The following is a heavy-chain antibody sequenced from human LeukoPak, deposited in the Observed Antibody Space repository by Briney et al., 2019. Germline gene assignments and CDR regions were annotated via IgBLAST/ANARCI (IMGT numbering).Heavy chain of an antibody. Sequence: GGSLRLSCAASGFTFSSYAMSWVRQAPGKGLEWVPAISGSGGSTYYADSVKGRFTISRDNSKNTLYLQMNSLRAEDTAVYYCAKGARYYDFWSGPPHYYYGMDVWGQGTTVTVSS. D-gene: IGHD3-3*01. CDR3: AKGARYYDFWSGPPHYYYGMDV. V-gene: IGHV3-23*01. J-gene: IGHJ6*02. CDR1: GFTFSSYA. CDR2: ISGSGGST.